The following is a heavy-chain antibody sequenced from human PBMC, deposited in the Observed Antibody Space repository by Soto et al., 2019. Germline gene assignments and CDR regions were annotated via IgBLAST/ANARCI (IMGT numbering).Heavy chain of an antibody. V-gene: IGHV3-30-3*01. CDR1: GFNFSFYA. CDR3: ASVGGSSIWCVTQFDN. Sequence: PGGSLRLSCASSGFNFSFYAMHWVRQTPGKGLEWVAVMSFDGSNRSYSDSVRGGFIISRDSSWSMLYLQMNNLKPEDSAIYYCASVGGSSIWCVTQFDNWGQGALVTVSS. D-gene: IGHD2-2*01. J-gene: IGHJ4*02. CDR2: MSFDGSNR.